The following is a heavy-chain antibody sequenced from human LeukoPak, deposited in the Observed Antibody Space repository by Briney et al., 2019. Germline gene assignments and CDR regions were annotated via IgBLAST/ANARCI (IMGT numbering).Heavy chain of an antibody. CDR1: GGSISSGGYS. V-gene: IGHV4-30-2*01. Sequence: PSETLSLTCAVSGGSISSGGYSWSWIRQPPGKGLEWIGYIYHSGSTYYNPSLKRRVTISVGRSKNQFSLKLSSVTAADTAVYYCARLTSVDTAVDYWGQGTLVTVSS. D-gene: IGHD5-18*01. CDR2: IYHSGST. J-gene: IGHJ4*02. CDR3: ARLTSVDTAVDY.